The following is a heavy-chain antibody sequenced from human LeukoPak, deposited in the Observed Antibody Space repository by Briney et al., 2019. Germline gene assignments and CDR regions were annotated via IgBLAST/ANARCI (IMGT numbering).Heavy chain of an antibody. CDR1: GFTVSSNY. CDR3: ARGRKYQLLYVDY. V-gene: IGHV3-53*01. D-gene: IGHD2-2*01. CDR2: IYTGGST. J-gene: IGHJ4*02. Sequence: PGGSLRLSCAASGFTVSSNYMSWVRQAPGKGLEWVSVIYTGGSTYYADSVKGRFTISRDNSKNTLYLQMNSLRAEDTAVYYCARGRKYQLLYVDYWGQGTLVTVSS.